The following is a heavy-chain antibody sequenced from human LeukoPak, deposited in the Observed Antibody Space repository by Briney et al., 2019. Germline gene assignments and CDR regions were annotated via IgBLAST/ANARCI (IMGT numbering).Heavy chain of an antibody. CDR1: GFTFSSYG. V-gene: IGHV3-30*03. CDR3: AREGTYYYDSSGRDNWFDP. CDR2: ISYDGSNK. Sequence: GGSLRLSCAASGFTFSSYGMHWVRQAPGKGLEWVAVISYDGSNKYYADSVKGRFTISRDNSKNTLYLQMNSLRAEDTAVYYCAREGTYYYDSSGRDNWFDPWGQGTLVTVSS. J-gene: IGHJ5*02. D-gene: IGHD3-22*01.